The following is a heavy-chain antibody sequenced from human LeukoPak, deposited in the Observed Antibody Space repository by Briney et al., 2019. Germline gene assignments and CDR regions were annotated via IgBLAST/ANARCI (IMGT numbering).Heavy chain of an antibody. V-gene: IGHV4-34*01. CDR3: ARGKVTYYDYIWGSYRRYLGGSIYDY. D-gene: IGHD3-16*02. J-gene: IGHJ4*02. CDR1: GGSFSGYY. CDR2: INHSGST. Sequence: SETLSLTCAVYGGSFSGYYWSWIRQPPGKGLEWIGEINHSGSTNYNPSLKSRVTISVDTSKNQFSLKLSSVTAADTAVYYCARGKVTYYDYIWGSYRRYLGGSIYDYWGQGTLVAVSS.